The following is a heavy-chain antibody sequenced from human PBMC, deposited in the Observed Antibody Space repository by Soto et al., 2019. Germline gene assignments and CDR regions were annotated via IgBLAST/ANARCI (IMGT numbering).Heavy chain of an antibody. CDR1: GFTFSSYA. D-gene: IGHD3-22*01. J-gene: IGHJ6*02. CDR2: IWYDGSNK. CDR3: ASSWGYDSSGYGPPYYYGMDV. V-gene: IGHV3-33*01. Sequence: GGSLRLSCAASGFTFSSYAMHWVRQAPGKGLEWLAVIWYDGSNKYYADSVKGRFTISRDNSKNTLYLQMNSLRAEDTAVYYCASSWGYDSSGYGPPYYYGMDVWGQGTTVTVSS.